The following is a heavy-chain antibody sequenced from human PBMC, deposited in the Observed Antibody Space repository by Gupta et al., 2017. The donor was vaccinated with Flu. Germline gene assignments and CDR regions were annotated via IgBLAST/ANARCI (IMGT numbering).Heavy chain of an antibody. CDR3: ARRGYKAGGGYYGMDV. Sequence: QVQLQESGPGLVKPSATLSLPCTVSGGSIRSYYWSWIRQPPGKGLEWIGYIYYSGSTNYNPSLKSRVTISVDTSKNQFSLKLSSVTAADTAVYYCARRGYKAGGGYYGMDVWGQGTTVTVSS. D-gene: IGHD1-14*01. V-gene: IGHV4-59*08. J-gene: IGHJ6*02. CDR2: IYYSGST. CDR1: GGSIRSYY.